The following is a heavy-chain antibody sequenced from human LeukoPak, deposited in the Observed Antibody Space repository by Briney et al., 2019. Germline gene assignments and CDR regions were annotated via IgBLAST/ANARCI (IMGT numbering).Heavy chain of an antibody. CDR2: IYYSGST. D-gene: IGHD3-3*01. Sequence: SETLSLTCTASGGSISSHYWSWIRQPPGKGLEWIGYIYYSGSTNYNPSLKSRVTISVDTSKNQFSLKLSSVTAADTAVYYCARGSGITIFGVAIPYYMDVWGKGTTVTVSS. CDR1: GGSISSHY. J-gene: IGHJ6*03. CDR3: ARGSGITIFGVAIPYYMDV. V-gene: IGHV4-59*11.